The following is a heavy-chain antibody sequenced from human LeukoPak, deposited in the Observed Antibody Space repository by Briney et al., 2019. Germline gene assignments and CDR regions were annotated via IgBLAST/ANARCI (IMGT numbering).Heavy chain of an antibody. CDR1: GFTFSSYG. V-gene: IGHV3-23*01. J-gene: IGHJ4*02. CDR3: AKSWIRVGSFDY. Sequence: TGGSLRLSCAASGFTFSSYGMSWVRQAPGKGLEWVSVISGSGDRTYYADSVKDRFTVSRDNSKDTLCLQMNSLRAEDTAVYYCAKSWIRVGSFDYWGQGTLVTVSS. D-gene: IGHD5-18*01. CDR2: ISGSGDRT.